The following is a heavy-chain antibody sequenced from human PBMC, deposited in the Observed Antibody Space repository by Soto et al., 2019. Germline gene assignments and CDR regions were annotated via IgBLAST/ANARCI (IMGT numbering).Heavy chain of an antibody. CDR3: ARVDYGDFYFDY. V-gene: IGHV4-30-4*01. Sequence: PSLTCTVSGGSISSGDYYWSWIRQPPGKGLEWIGYIYYSGSTYYNPSLKSRVTISVDTSKNQFSLKLSSVTAADTAVYYCARVDYGDFYFDYWGQGTLVTVSS. CDR1: GGSISSGDYY. D-gene: IGHD4-17*01. CDR2: IYYSGST. J-gene: IGHJ4*02.